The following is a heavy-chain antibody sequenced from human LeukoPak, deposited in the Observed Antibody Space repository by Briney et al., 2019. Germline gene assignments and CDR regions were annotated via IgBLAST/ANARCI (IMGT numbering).Heavy chain of an antibody. Sequence: GGSLRLSCAASGFTFSSYAMHWVRQAPGKGLEYVSAISSNGGSTYYANSVKGRFTISRDNSKNTLYLQMNSLRAEDTAVYYCARDSGYSYGLFDYWGQGTLVTVSS. J-gene: IGHJ4*02. CDR1: GFTFSSYA. CDR2: ISSNGGST. CDR3: ARDSGYSYGLFDY. V-gene: IGHV3-64*01. D-gene: IGHD5-18*01.